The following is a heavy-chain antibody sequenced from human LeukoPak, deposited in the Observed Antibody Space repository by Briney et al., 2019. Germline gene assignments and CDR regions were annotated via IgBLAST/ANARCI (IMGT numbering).Heavy chain of an antibody. D-gene: IGHD2-15*01. CDR1: GYTFTGYY. Sequence: ASVKVSCKASGYTFTGYYMHWVRQAPGQGLEWMGWINPNSGGTNYAQKFKGRVTMARDTSISTAYMELSRLRSDDTAVYYCAREVRGRCSGGSCYRGAFDIWGQGTMVTVSS. CDR2: INPNSGGT. V-gene: IGHV1-2*02. J-gene: IGHJ3*02. CDR3: AREVRGRCSGGSCYRGAFDI.